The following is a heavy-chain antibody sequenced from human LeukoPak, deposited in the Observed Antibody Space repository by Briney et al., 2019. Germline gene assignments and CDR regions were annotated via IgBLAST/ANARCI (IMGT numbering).Heavy chain of an antibody. CDR2: ISSSGSTI. Sequence: GALRLSCAASGFTFSSYEMNWVRQAPGKGLEWVSYISSSGSTIYYADPVKGRFTISRDNAKNSLYLQMNSLRAEDTAVYYCARADVLLWFGERILRGYYYGLDVRGKGTTVTVSS. CDR1: GFTFSSYE. D-gene: IGHD3-10*01. CDR3: ARADVLLWFGERILRGYYYGLDV. J-gene: IGHJ6*04. V-gene: IGHV3-48*03.